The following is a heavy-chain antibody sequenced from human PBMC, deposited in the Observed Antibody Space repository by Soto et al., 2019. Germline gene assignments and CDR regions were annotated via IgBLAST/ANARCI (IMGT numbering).Heavy chain of an antibody. J-gene: IGHJ4*02. Sequence: PGGSLRLSCAASGFTFSSFSMSWVRQDPGKGLEWVSAIGSRGDSTYYADSVKGRFTLSRENSKNTLYLQMNSLRAEDTAVYYCAKDLIYGYNSGRPFDSWGQGTLVTVSS. CDR1: GFTFSSFS. D-gene: IGHD6-19*01. CDR3: AKDLIYGYNSGRPFDS. CDR2: IGSRGDST. V-gene: IGHV3-23*01.